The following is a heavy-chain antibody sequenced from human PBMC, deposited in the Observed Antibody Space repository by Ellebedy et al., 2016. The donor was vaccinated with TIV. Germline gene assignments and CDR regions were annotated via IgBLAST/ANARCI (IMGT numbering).Heavy chain of an antibody. CDR1: GFTFSSYA. CDR2: ISGSGGST. V-gene: IGHV3-23*01. Sequence: GGSLRLSXAASGFTFSSYAMSWVRQAPGTGLEWVSAISGSGGSTYYADSVKGRFTISRDNSKNTLYLQMNSLRAEDTAVYYCAKGHRIVVVPAALPDWGQGTLVTVSS. J-gene: IGHJ4*02. D-gene: IGHD2-2*01. CDR3: AKGHRIVVVPAALPD.